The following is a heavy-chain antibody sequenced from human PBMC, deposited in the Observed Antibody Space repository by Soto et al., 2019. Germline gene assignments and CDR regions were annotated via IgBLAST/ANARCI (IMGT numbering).Heavy chain of an antibody. Sequence: HPSEPLTLTFAVSGYSISSGYYWGWLRQPPGEGLEWVSAISVSGGSTYYAASVKGRFTISRDNSKNTLYLQVNRLRAEDAAVYDWSKYPLIRGRGGIGRLDSWGQGTLVTVSS. CDR3: SKYPLIRGRGGIGRLDS. CDR1: GYSISSGYY. D-gene: IGHD3-16*01. J-gene: IGHJ4*02. CDR2: ISVSGGST. V-gene: IGHV3-23*01.